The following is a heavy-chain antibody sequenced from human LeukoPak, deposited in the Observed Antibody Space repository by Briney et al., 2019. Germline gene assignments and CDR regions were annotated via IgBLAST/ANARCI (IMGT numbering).Heavy chain of an antibody. CDR1: GYTFTGYY. CDR2: INPNSGGT. Sequence: ASVKVSCKASGYTFTGYYMHWVRQAPGQGLEWMGWINPNSGGTNYAQKFQGRVTMTRDTSISTAYMELSRLRSDDTAVYYCARVLRYDSCGYYDAPTFDYWGQGTLVTVSS. J-gene: IGHJ4*02. D-gene: IGHD3-22*01. V-gene: IGHV1-2*02. CDR3: ARVLRYDSCGYYDAPTFDY.